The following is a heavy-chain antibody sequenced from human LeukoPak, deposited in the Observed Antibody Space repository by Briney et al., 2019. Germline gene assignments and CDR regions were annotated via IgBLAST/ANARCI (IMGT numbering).Heavy chain of an antibody. D-gene: IGHD6-6*01. V-gene: IGHV3-23*01. CDR3: AKISLPYSSSPGYLDY. Sequence: GGSLRLSCAASGFTFSSYAMSWVRQAPGKGLEWVSAISGSGGSTYYADSVKGRFTISRDNSKNTLCLQMNSLRAEDTAVYYCAKISLPYSSSPGYLDYWGQGTLVTVSS. CDR2: ISGSGGST. CDR1: GFTFSSYA. J-gene: IGHJ4*02.